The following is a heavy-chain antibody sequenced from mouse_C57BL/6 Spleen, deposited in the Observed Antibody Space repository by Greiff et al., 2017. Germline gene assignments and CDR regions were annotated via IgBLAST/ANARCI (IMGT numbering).Heavy chain of an antibody. Sequence: QVQLQQPGAELVKPGASVKMSCKASGYTFTSYWITWVKQRPGQGLEWIGDIYPGSGSTNYNEKFQSKATMTVDTSSSTAYMQRSSLTSEDSAVXYGGRPPYGSSSAWFAYWGQGTLVTVSA. CDR2: IYPGSGST. D-gene: IGHD1-1*01. CDR1: GYTFTSYW. V-gene: IGHV1-55*01. CDR3: GRPPYGSSSAWFAY. J-gene: IGHJ3*01.